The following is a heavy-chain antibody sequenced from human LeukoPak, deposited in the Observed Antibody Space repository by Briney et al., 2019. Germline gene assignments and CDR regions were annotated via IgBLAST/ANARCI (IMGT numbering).Heavy chain of an antibody. V-gene: IGHV3-49*04. Sequence: GGSLRLSCTASGFTFGDYAMSWVRQAPGKGLEWVGFIRSKAYGGTTEYAASVKGRFTISRDDSKSIAYLQMNSLKTEDTAVYYCTILAMAVAAPFDYWGQGTLVTVSS. J-gene: IGHJ4*02. CDR3: TILAMAVAAPFDY. CDR1: GFTFGDYA. CDR2: IRSKAYGGTT. D-gene: IGHD6-19*01.